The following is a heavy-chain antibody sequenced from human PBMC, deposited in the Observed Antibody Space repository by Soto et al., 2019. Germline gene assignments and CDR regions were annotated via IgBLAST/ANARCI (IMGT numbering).Heavy chain of an antibody. Sequence: QVQLVQSGAEVKKPGSSVKVPCKAAGGTFRRDAFSWVRQAPGQGLEWMGGILPMFSTGNYAQRFQDRVTITADESTSTVYMELSSLRTEDTAMYYCARDYTTWGQGTLVTVSS. J-gene: IGHJ4*02. CDR3: ARDYTT. CDR2: ILPMFSTG. D-gene: IGHD1-1*01. CDR1: GGTFRRDA. V-gene: IGHV1-69*01.